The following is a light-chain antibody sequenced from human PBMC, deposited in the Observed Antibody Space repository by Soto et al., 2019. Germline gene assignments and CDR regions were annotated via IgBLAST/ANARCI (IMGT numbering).Light chain of an antibody. J-gene: IGKJ1*01. CDR1: QSVSSN. CDR3: QQYNSYSPWT. V-gene: IGKV3-15*01. Sequence: EIVMTQSPATLSLSPGERATLSCRASQSVSSNLAWYQQKPGQAPRLLXYGASTRATGIPATFSGSGSGTEFTLTISSLQSEDFAVYYCQQYNSYSPWTFGQGTKVDIK. CDR2: GAS.